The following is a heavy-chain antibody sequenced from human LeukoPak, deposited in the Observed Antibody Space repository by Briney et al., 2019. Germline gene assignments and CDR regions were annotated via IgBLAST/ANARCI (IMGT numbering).Heavy chain of an antibody. D-gene: IGHD2-8*02. CDR2: ISRASNYI. CDR1: GFRFSDYS. J-gene: IGHJ6*02. Sequence: GGSLRLSCGASGFRFSDYSMNWVRLSPGKGLEWIAFISRASNYIFYSDSVQGRFTITRDNAKKSLYLQMTRLGIDDTAVYFCVRDNWGVKYTGGGAPKDDDYYYSGMVVWGHGTTVIVSS. CDR3: VRDNWGVKYTGGGAPKDDDYYYSGMVV. V-gene: IGHV3-21*01.